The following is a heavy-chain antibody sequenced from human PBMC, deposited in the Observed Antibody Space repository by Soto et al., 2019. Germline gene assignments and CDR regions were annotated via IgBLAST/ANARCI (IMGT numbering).Heavy chain of an antibody. CDR2: ISFDGSTT. D-gene: IGHD5-18*01. Sequence: LRLSCAASGFTFSSYWMHWVRQASGKGLVWVSRISFDGSTTTYADSVKGRFTISRDNAKNTLYLQMNSLRAEDTAVYYCARGGAHTAMANEYWGQGALVTVSS. CDR1: GFTFSSYW. V-gene: IGHV3-74*01. CDR3: ARGGAHTAMANEY. J-gene: IGHJ4*02.